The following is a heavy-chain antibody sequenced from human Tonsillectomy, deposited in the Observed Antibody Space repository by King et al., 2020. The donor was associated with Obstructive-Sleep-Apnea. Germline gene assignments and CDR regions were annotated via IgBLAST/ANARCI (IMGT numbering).Heavy chain of an antibody. D-gene: IGHD3-9*01. CDR2: ISYDGSTK. CDR3: ARAPSLGADLLTSMNDY. CDR1: GFTFSSFA. J-gene: IGHJ4*02. Sequence: VQLVESGGGVVQPGRSLRLSCAASGFTFSSFAMHWVRQAPDKGLEWVAVISYDGSTKYYADSVKGRFTISRDNSNNTLSLQMNSLRTEDTAVYYCARAPSLGADLLTSMNDYWGQGNLVTVSS. V-gene: IGHV3-30*04.